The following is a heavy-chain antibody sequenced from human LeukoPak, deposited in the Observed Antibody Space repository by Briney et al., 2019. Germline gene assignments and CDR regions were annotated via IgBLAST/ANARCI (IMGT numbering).Heavy chain of an antibody. V-gene: IGHV3-7*01. CDR3: AREGCSSTSCTGWFDS. J-gene: IGHJ5*01. CDR2: IKPDGSEK. D-gene: IGHD2-2*01. CDR1: GFTFNKYW. Sequence: GGSLSLSCVASGFTFNKYWMSGLRQAPGKGLEWVANIKPDGSEKYYVDSVKGRFTISRDNAKNPLYLQINSLRAEDTAVYYCAREGCSSTSCTGWFDSWGQGTLVTVSS.